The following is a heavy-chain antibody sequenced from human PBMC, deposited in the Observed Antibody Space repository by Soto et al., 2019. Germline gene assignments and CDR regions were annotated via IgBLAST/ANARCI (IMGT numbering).Heavy chain of an antibody. CDR3: AKDLGVEMATSYGMDV. Sequence: PGGSLRFSCAASGFTFDDYAMHWVRQAPGKGLEWVSGISWNSGSIGYADSVKGRFTISRDNAKNSLYLQMNSLRAEDTALYYCAKDLGVEMATSYGMDVWGQGTMVTVSS. CDR2: ISWNSGSI. V-gene: IGHV3-9*01. D-gene: IGHD5-12*01. J-gene: IGHJ6*02. CDR1: GFTFDDYA.